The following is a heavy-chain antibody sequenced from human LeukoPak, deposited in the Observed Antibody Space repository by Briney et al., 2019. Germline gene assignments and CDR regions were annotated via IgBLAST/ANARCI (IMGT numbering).Heavy chain of an antibody. J-gene: IGHJ4*02. Sequence: GGSLRLSCAASGFTFSSYAMHWVRQAPGKGLEWVAGISYDGSNKYYADSVKGRFTISRDNSKNTLYLQMNSLRAEDTAVYYCAKAYYYGSGSYSSPVDYWGQGTLVTVSS. V-gene: IGHV3-30-3*01. CDR1: GFTFSSYA. CDR3: AKAYYYGSGSYSSPVDY. CDR2: ISYDGSNK. D-gene: IGHD3-10*01.